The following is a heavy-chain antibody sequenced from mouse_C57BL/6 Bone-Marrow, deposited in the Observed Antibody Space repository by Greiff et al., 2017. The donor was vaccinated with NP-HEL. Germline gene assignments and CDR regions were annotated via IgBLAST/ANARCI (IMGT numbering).Heavy chain of an antibody. CDR2: INYDGSST. V-gene: IGHV5-16*01. CDR1: GFTFSDYY. J-gene: IGHJ4*01. CDR3: AREGGLRRRTYAMDY. Sequence: DVQLVESEGGLVQPGSSMKLSCTTSGFTFSDYYMAWVRQVPEKGLDWVANINYDGSSTYYLDSLKSRFIISRDNAKNILYLQMSRLKSEDTATYYCAREGGLRRRTYAMDYWGQGTSVTVSS. D-gene: IGHD2-4*01.